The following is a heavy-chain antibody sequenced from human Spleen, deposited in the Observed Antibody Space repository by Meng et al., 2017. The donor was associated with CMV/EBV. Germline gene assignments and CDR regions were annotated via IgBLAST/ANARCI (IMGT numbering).Heavy chain of an antibody. J-gene: IGHJ5*02. CDR3: ARGPLAYCGGDCYLNWFDP. D-gene: IGHD2-21*01. V-gene: IGHV1-69*05. CDR1: FRTYG. CDR2: IIPIFGTA. Sequence: FRTYGFSWVRQAPGQGLEWMGGIIPIFGTANYAQKFQGRVTITTDESTSTAYMELSSLRSEDTAVYYCARGPLAYCGGDCYLNWFDPWGQGTLVTVSS.